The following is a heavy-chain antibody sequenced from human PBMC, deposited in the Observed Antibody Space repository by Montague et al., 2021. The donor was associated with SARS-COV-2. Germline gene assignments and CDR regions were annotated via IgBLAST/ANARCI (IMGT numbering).Heavy chain of an antibody. CDR2: IGPSGST. Sequence: SETLSLTCGVSGGSLSGYRWSWIRQPPGKGLEWIGEIGPSGSTNYNPSLNSRVIISLDTYKNQFSLKLSSVTAADTAVDYCARGLIDITMMVVVFTGGSLYFDYWGQGILVTVSS. CDR1: GGSLSGYR. D-gene: IGHD3-22*01. J-gene: IGHJ4*02. V-gene: IGHV4-34*01. CDR3: ARGLIDITMMVVVFTGGSLYFDY.